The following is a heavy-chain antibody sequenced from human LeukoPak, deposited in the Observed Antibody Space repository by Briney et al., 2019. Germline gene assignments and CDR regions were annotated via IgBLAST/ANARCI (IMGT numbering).Heavy chain of an antibody. V-gene: IGHV1-69*06. Sequence: RRASVKVSCKASGGTFSSYAISWVRQAPGQGLEWMGGIIPIFGTANYAQKFQGRVTITADKSTSTAYMELSSLRSEDTAVYYCARDWVDILTGYRYFDYWGQGTLVTVSS. D-gene: IGHD3-9*01. CDR3: ARDWVDILTGYRYFDY. J-gene: IGHJ4*02. CDR1: GGTFSSYA. CDR2: IIPIFGTA.